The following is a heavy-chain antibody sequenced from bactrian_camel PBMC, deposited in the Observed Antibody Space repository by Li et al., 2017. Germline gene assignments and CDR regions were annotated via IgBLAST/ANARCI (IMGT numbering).Heavy chain of an antibody. CDR2: IYSDGSDT. Sequence: HVQLVESGGGSVQPGGSLRLSCAPSDGFSFSSYYMTWVRQAPGKGLEWVSSIYSDGSDTYYADSVKGRSTISRDTAKKTTYLQLNSLKPEDTAMFYCAAGETAAMGWTRTCPEWDYWGQGTQVTVS. J-gene: IGHJ4*01. D-gene: IGHD3*01. CDR1: DGFSFSSYY. V-gene: IGHV3S6*01. CDR3: AAGETAAMGWTRTCPEWDY.